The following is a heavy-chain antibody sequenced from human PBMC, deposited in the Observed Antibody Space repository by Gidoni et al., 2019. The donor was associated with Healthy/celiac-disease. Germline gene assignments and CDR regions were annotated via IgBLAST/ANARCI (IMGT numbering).Heavy chain of an antibody. Sequence: QVQLQQWGAGLLRPSETLSLTCAVYGGSFSGYYWSWIRQPPGKGLEWIGEINHSGSTNYNPSLKSRVTISVDTSKNQFSLKLSSVTAADTAVYYCARWGYSKGVDLWGRGTLVTVSS. CDR3: ARWGYSKGVDL. CDR1: GGSFSGYY. CDR2: INHSGST. J-gene: IGHJ2*01. V-gene: IGHV4-34*01. D-gene: IGHD6-13*01.